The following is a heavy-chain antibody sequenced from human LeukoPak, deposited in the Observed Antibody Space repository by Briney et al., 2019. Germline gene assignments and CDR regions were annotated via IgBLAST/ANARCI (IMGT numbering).Heavy chain of an antibody. CDR3: ARRLLWYYYYMDV. Sequence: GSLRLSCAASGFTLSSHTMNWIRQPPGKGLEWIGEINHSGSTNYNPSLKSRVTISVDTSKNQFSLKLSSVTAADTAVYYCARRLLWYYYYMDVWGKGTTVTISS. J-gene: IGHJ6*03. CDR1: GFTLSSHT. V-gene: IGHV4-34*01. D-gene: IGHD3-10*01. CDR2: INHSGST.